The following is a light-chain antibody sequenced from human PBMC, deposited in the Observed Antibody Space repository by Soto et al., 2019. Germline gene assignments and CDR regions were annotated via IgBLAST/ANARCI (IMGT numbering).Light chain of an antibody. CDR2: GDS. CDR3: QSSDSRLSGSDV. V-gene: IGLV1-40*01. Sequence: QSVLTQPPSGYGAPGQRVTISCTGSSSNIGAGYDVNWYQKLPGTAPKLLIFGDSNRPSGVPDPFSGPKSGTSASLAITGLQGCDEADYYCQSSDSRLSGSDVFGTGTKLTVL. J-gene: IGLJ1*01. CDR1: SSNIGAGYD.